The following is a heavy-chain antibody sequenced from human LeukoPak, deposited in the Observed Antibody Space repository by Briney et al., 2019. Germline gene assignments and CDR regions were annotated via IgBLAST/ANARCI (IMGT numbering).Heavy chain of an antibody. CDR1: GFTYNDYY. J-gene: IGHJ4*02. CDR2: ISSSSSYT. CDR3: ASTSYYYDSSGYDGDY. Sequence: GGSLRLSCAASGFTYNDYYMSWIRQAPGKGLEGVSYISSSSSYTNYADSMKGRFTISRDNAKNSLYLQMNSLRAEDTAVYYCASTSYYYDSSGYDGDYWGQGTLVTVSS. V-gene: IGHV3-11*03. D-gene: IGHD3-22*01.